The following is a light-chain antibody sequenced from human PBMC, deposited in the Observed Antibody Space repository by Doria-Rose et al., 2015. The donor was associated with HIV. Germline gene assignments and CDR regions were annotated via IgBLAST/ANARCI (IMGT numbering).Light chain of an antibody. V-gene: IGKV3-20*01. CDR2: DGS. J-gene: IGKJ1*01. Sequence: TQSPGTLSLSPGERATLSCRASQSFSSTYLAWYQQKPGQAPSLLIYDGSTRATGIPDRFSASRSGADFTLTINRLEPEDCAPYYCHQYGTSWTFGQGTKVEI. CDR3: HQYGTSWT. CDR1: QSFSSTY.